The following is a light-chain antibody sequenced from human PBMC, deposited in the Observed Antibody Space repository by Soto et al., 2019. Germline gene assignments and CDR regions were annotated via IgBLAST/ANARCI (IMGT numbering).Light chain of an antibody. CDR3: QQYNNWPLLT. V-gene: IGKV3-15*01. Sequence: EIVMTQSPATLSMSPGERATLSCRASQMVSTNLAWYQQKPGQAPRLLIYGASTRATGIPARFSGSGSGTEFTLTISSLQSEDFAVYYCQQYNNWPLLTFGGGTKVDIK. J-gene: IGKJ4*01. CDR2: GAS. CDR1: QMVSTN.